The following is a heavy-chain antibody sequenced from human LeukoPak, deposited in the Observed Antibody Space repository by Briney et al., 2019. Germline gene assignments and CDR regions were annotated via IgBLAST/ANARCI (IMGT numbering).Heavy chain of an antibody. V-gene: IGHV1-3*01. CDR3: AKGTWVRGSGWYYFDY. CDR2: IDAGNAKT. J-gene: IGHJ4*02. CDR1: GYTFTKYA. D-gene: IGHD6-19*01. Sequence: ASVKVSCKASGYTFTKYAMNWVRQAPGQRLEWMGWIDAGNAKTKYSQKFQGRVTITRDTSASTAYMELSSLRSEDTAVYYCAKGTWVRGSGWYYFDYWGQGNLVTVSS.